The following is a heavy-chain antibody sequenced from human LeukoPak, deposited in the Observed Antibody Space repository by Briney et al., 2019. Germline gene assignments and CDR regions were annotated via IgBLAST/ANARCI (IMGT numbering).Heavy chain of an antibody. CDR3: ARGQIPPGAGHHPDAFDI. D-gene: IGHD1-14*01. CDR2: IYYSGST. Sequence: PSETLSLTCTVSGGSISSSSYYWGWIRQPPGKGLEWIGSIYYSGSTYYNPSLKSRVTISVDTSKNQFSLKLSSVTAADTAVYYCARGQIPPGAGHHPDAFDIWGQETMVTVSS. V-gene: IGHV4-39*07. J-gene: IGHJ3*02. CDR1: GGSISSSSYY.